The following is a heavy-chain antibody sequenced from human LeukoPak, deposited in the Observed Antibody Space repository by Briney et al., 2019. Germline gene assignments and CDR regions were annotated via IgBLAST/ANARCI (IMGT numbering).Heavy chain of an antibody. Sequence: SETLSLTRTVSGGSISSYYWSWIRQPPGQGLEWIGYIYYSGSTNYNPSLKSRVTISVDTSKNQFSLKLSSVTAADTAVYYCARVGRLQDIVVVVPYYFDYWGQGTLVTVSS. CDR3: ARVGRLQDIVVVVPYYFDY. J-gene: IGHJ4*02. CDR1: GGSISSYY. CDR2: IYYSGST. V-gene: IGHV4-59*01. D-gene: IGHD2-15*01.